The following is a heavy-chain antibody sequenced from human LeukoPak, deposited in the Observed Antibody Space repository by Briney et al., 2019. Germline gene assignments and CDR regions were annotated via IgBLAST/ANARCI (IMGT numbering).Heavy chain of an antibody. CDR1: GGSFSGYY. J-gene: IGHJ4*02. D-gene: IGHD5-18*01. V-gene: IGHV4-34*01. CDR3: TRGGRRAAMVNFDY. Sequence: PSETLSLTCAVYGGSFSGYYWSWIRQPPGKGLEWMGEINHIGSTNYNPSPKSRVTISADTSMTQIPLKRNSVTSADTTVYYCTRGGRRAAMVNFDYWGQGTLVTVSS. CDR2: INHIGST.